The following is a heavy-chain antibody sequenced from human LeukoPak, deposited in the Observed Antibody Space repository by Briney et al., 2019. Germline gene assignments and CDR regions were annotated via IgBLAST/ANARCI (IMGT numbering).Heavy chain of an antibody. D-gene: IGHD3-9*01. CDR2: IYYSGST. J-gene: IGHJ3*02. V-gene: IGHV4-39*01. Sequence: KPSETLSLTCTVSGGSISSSSYYWGWIRQPPGKGLEWIGSIYYSGSTYYNPSLKSRVTISVDTPKNQFSLKLSSVTAADTAVYYCARGLHLTGYYILSFGQMAFDIWGQGTMVTVSS. CDR3: ARGLHLTGYYILSFGQMAFDI. CDR1: GGSISSSSYY.